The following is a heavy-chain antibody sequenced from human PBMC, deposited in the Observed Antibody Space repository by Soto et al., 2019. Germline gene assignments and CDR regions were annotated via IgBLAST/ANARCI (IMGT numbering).Heavy chain of an antibody. V-gene: IGHV1-18*01. D-gene: IGHD3-9*01. CDR1: GYTFTSYG. CDR3: AKVLERYFDWLLGDAYYCGMDV. J-gene: IGHJ6*01. Sequence: ASVKVSCKASGYTFTSYGISWVRQAPGQGLEWMGWISAYNGNTNYAQKLQGRVTMTTDTSTSTAYMELRSLRSDDTAVYYCAKVLERYFDWLLGDAYYCGMDVWGQGTTVTVSS. CDR2: ISAYNGNT.